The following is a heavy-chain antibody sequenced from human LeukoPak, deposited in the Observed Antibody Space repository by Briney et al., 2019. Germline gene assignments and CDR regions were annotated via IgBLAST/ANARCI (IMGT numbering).Heavy chain of an antibody. CDR2: IIPIFGTA. D-gene: IGHD6-19*01. CDR3: ARRPPLGYSSGWYSLLGAFDI. V-gene: IGHV1-69*13. CDR1: GYTFTSYG. Sequence: GASVKVSCKASGYTFTSYGISWVRQAPGQGLEWMGGIIPIFGTANYAQKFQGRVTITADESTSTAYMELSSLRSEDTAVYYCARRPPLGYSSGWYSLLGAFDIWGQGTMVTVSS. J-gene: IGHJ3*02.